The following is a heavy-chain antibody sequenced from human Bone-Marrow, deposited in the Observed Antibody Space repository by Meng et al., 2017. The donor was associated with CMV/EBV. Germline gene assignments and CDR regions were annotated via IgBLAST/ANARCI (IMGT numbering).Heavy chain of an antibody. V-gene: IGHV4-39*01. CDR1: GSISSSSYY. D-gene: IGHD2-2*01. J-gene: IGHJ5*02. CDR3: APLPIVVVPAATPTP. Sequence: GSISSSSYYWGWIRQPPGKGLEWIGSIYYSGSTYYNTSLKSRVTISVDTSKNQFSLKLSSVTAADTAVYYCAPLPIVVVPAATPTPWGQGTLVTVSS. CDR2: IYYSGST.